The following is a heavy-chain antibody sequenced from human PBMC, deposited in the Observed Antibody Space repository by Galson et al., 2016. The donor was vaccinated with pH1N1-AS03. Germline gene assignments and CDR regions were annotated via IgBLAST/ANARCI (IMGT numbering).Heavy chain of an antibody. CDR2: ISGVGGDK. J-gene: IGHJ2*01. CDR1: GFSFSVSG. V-gene: IGHV3-7*03. Sequence: SLRLSCAASGFSFSVSGMHWVRQAPGKGLEWVASISGVGGDKYYAESVKGRFTISRDNSKDSLYLQMNSLRDEDRAVYYCARERRLHHYLDLWGRGTLVTVSS. CDR3: ARERRLHHYLDL.